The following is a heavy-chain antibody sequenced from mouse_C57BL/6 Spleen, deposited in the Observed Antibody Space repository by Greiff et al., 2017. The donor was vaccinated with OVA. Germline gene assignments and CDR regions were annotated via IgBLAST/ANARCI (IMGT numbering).Heavy chain of an antibody. CDR3: ARDGTHYYAMDY. CDR2: ISSGSSTI. Sequence: EVKLVESGGGLVKPGGSLKLSCAASGFTFSDYGMHWVRQAPEKGLEWVAYISSGSSTIYYADTVKGRFTISRDNAKNTLFLQMTSLRSEDTAMYYCARDGTHYYAMDYWGQGTSVTVSS. D-gene: IGHD2-1*01. CDR1: GFTFSDYG. J-gene: IGHJ4*01. V-gene: IGHV5-17*01.